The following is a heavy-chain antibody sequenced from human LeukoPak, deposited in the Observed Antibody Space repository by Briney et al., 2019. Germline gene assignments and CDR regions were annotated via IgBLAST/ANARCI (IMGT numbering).Heavy chain of an antibody. CDR2: IWYDGSNK. D-gene: IGHD5-18*01. CDR3: ARDRTGDSYGYYFDY. V-gene: IGHV3-33*01. CDR1: GFTFSSYG. Sequence: GRSLRLSCAASGFTFSSYGMHWVRQAPGKGLEWVAVIWYDGSNKYYADSVKGRFTISRDNSKNTLYLQMNSLRAEDTAVYYCARDRTGDSYGYYFDYWGQGTLVTVSS. J-gene: IGHJ4*02.